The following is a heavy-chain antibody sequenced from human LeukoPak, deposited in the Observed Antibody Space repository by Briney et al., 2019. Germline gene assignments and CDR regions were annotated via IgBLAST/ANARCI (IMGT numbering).Heavy chain of an antibody. CDR1: GYTFTSYG. CDR3: ASSRVIEMATIGADY. J-gene: IGHJ4*02. Sequence: SVKVSCKASGYTFTSYGISWVRQAPGQGLEWMGRIIPILGIANYAQKFQGRVTITADKSTSTAYMELSSLRSEDTAVYYCASSRVIEMATIGADYWGQGTLVTVSS. CDR2: IIPILGIA. V-gene: IGHV1-69*04. D-gene: IGHD5-12*01.